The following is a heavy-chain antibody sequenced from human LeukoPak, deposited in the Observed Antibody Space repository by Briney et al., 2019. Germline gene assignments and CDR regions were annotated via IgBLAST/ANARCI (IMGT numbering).Heavy chain of an antibody. CDR2: ISYDGSNK. V-gene: IGHV3-30*03. CDR3: ARGAAGYVGASSFDY. J-gene: IGHJ4*02. D-gene: IGHD1-26*01. CDR1: GFAFSSYG. Sequence: GGSLRLSCAASGFAFSSYGMHWVRQAPGKGLEWVAVISYDGSNKYNADSVKGRFTISRDNSKNTVYLQMNSLRAEDTAVYYCARGAAGYVGASSFDYWGQGTLVTVSS.